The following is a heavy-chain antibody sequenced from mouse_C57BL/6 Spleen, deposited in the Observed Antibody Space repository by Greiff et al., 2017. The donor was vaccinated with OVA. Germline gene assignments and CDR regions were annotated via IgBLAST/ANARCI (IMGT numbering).Heavy chain of an antibody. J-gene: IGHJ4*01. V-gene: IGHV3-6*01. CDR2: ISYDGSN. CDR1: GYSITSGYY. Sequence: EVKLMESGPGLVKPSQSLSLTCSVTGYSITSGYYWNWIRQFPGNKLEWMGYISYDGSNNYNPSLKNRISITRDTSKNQFFLKLNSVTTEDTATYYCARGGDYWGQGTSVTVSS. CDR3: ARGGDY.